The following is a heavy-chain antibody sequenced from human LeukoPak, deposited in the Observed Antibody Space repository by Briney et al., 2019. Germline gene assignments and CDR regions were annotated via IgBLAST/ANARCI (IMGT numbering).Heavy chain of an antibody. Sequence: SETLSLTCTVSGDSIRSTDYYWGWIRQPPGKGLEWIGSIHFSGSTYYNPSLKSRVTLSVDTSKNQFSLRLNSVTAADTTVYYCARSPRRDYFDFWGQGILVTVSS. CDR3: ARSPRRDYFDF. V-gene: IGHV4-39*01. CDR2: IHFSGST. CDR1: GDSIRSTDYY. J-gene: IGHJ4*02.